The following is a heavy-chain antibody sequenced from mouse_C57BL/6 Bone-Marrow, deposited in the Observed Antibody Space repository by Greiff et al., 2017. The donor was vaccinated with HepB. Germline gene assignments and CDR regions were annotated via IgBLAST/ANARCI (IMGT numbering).Heavy chain of an antibody. J-gene: IGHJ1*03. CDR1: EYEFPSHD. V-gene: IGHV5-2*01. D-gene: IGHD1-1*01. Sequence: EVQLKESGGGLVQPGESLKLSCESNEYEFPSHDMSWVRKTPEKRLELVAAINSDGGSTYYPDTMERRFIISRDNTKKTLYLQMSSLRSEDTALYYCARHGSSTTVVADWYFDVWGTGTTVTVSS. CDR2: INSDGGST. CDR3: ARHGSSTTVVADWYFDV.